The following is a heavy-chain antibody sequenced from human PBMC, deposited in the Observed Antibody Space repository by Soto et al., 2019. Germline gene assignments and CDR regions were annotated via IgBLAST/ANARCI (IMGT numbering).Heavy chain of an antibody. D-gene: IGHD3-22*01. CDR3: ARGSEAYDSSGSPGLD. Sequence: SVKVSCKASGGTFSSYAISWVRQAPGQGLEWMGGIIPIFGTANYAQKFQGRVTITADESTSTAYMELSSLRSEDTAVYYCARGSEAYDSSGSPGLDWGQGTLVTVSS. J-gene: IGHJ4*02. V-gene: IGHV1-69*13. CDR1: GGTFSSYA. CDR2: IIPIFGTA.